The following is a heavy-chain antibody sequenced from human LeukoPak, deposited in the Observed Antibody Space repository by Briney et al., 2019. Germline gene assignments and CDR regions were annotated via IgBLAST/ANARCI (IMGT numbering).Heavy chain of an antibody. CDR3: ASLTQGN. CDR2: ISSSGRTI. D-gene: IGHD4/OR15-4a*01. J-gene: IGHJ4*02. Sequence: GGSLRLSCAASGFTFSSYEMNWVSQAPGKGLEWVSYISSSGRTIYYADSVKGRFTISRDNAKNSLYLQMNSLRAEDTAVYYCASLTQGNWGQGTLVTVSS. V-gene: IGHV3-48*03. CDR1: GFTFSSYE.